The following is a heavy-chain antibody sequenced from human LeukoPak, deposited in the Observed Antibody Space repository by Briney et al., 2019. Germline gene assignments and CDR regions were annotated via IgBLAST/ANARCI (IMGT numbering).Heavy chain of an antibody. CDR2: ISFDGSNK. CDR3: VRGIGLSSGWYEFDY. J-gene: IGHJ4*02. CDR1: GFTFSSYA. Sequence: PGGSLRLSCAASGFTFSSYALHWVRQAPGKGLEWVSLISFDGSNKYYAGSVKGRFTISRDNSKNTLHLQMNNLRPEDTALYYCVRGIGLSSGWYEFDYWGQGTLVTVSS. V-gene: IGHV3-30-3*01. D-gene: IGHD6-19*01.